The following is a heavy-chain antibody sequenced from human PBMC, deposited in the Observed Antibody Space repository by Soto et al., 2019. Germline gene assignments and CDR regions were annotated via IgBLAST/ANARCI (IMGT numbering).Heavy chain of an antibody. J-gene: IGHJ5*02. CDR2: IYYSGST. D-gene: IGHD2-15*01. V-gene: IGHV4-39*01. CDR1: GGSISSSSYY. Sequence: SETLSLTCTVSGGSISSSSYYWGWIRQPPGKGLEWIGSIYYSGSTYYNPSLKSRVTLSVDTSKNQFSLKLSSVTAADTAVYYCARQRVVVDNWFDPWGQGTLVTVSS. CDR3: ARQRVVVDNWFDP.